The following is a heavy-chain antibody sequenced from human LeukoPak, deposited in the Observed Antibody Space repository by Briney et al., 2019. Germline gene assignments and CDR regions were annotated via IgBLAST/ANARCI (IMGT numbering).Heavy chain of an antibody. CDR3: ARLRGYGSGSYYDY. V-gene: IGHV4-59*08. CDR2: IYHSGST. Sequence: QPSETLSLTCTVSGGSISSYYWSWIRQPPGMGLEWIGYIYHSGSTNYNPSLKSRVTISVETSKNQFSLKLSSVTAADTAVYYCARLRGYGSGSYYDYWGQGTLVTVSS. D-gene: IGHD3-10*01. CDR1: GGSISSYY. J-gene: IGHJ4*02.